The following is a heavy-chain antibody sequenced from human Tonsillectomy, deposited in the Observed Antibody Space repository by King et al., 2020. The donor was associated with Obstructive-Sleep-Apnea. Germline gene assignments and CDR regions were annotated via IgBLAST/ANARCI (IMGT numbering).Heavy chain of an antibody. Sequence: QLQESGPGLVKRSENLSLTCTVSGGSIRSYYWSWIRQVPGKGLEWIGYIFYTGSTKYNPSLKGRLSMSMDTSENQFSLRLSSVTAADTALYYCARAGEGVAGSGRLDYWGQGTQVTVSS. V-gene: IGHV4-59*01. CDR1: GGSIRSYY. D-gene: IGHD6-19*01. J-gene: IGHJ4*02. CDR2: IFYTGST. CDR3: ARAGEGVAGSGRLDY.